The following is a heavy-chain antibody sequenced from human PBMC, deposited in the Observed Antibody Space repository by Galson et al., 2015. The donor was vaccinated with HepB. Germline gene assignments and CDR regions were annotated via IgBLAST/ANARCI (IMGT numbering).Heavy chain of an antibody. CDR2: ISSSSSYI. D-gene: IGHD2-15*01. Sequence: SLRLSCAASGFTFSSYSINWVRQAPGKGLEWVSSISSSSSYIYYADSVKGRFTISRDNAKNSLYLQMNSLRAEDTAVYYCARAPYCGGSSCSPEHFDHWGRGTLVTVSS. V-gene: IGHV3-21*04. J-gene: IGHJ4*02. CDR3: ARAPYCGGSSCSPEHFDH. CDR1: GFTFSSYS.